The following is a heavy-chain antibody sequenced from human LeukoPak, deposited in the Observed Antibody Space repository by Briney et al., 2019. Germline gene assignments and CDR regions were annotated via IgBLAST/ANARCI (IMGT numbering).Heavy chain of an antibody. J-gene: IGHJ5*02. CDR2: ISSDGSNK. CDR3: AKDRCGSCYGWFDP. D-gene: IGHD2-15*01. Sequence: GGSLRLSCAASGFTFSSFTMHWVRQAPGKGLRWMAVISSDGSNKYYADSVKGRFTVSRDNSNNTLYLQMNSLRAEDTAIYYCAKDRCGSCYGWFDPWGQGTLVTVSS. CDR1: GFTFSSFT. V-gene: IGHV3-30-3*01.